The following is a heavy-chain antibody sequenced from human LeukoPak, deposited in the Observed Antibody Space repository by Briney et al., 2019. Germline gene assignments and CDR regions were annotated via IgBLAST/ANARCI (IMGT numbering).Heavy chain of an antibody. CDR1: GFTFSSYW. CDR2: INSDGSST. D-gene: IGHD3-3*01. V-gene: IGHV3-74*01. J-gene: IGHJ4*02. Sequence: GSLRLSCAASGFTFSSYWMHWVRPAPGKGLVWVSRINSDGSSTSYADSVKGRFTISRDNAKNTLYLQMNSLRAEDTAVYYCARVMELFWSGYYGGFDYWGQGTLVTVSS. CDR3: ARVMELFWSGYYGGFDY.